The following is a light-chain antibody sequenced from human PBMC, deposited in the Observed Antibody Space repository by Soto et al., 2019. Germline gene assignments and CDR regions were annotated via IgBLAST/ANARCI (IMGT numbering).Light chain of an antibody. V-gene: IGLV2-23*01. CDR3: CSNAVSGTYV. CDR2: EGN. J-gene: IGLJ1*01. Sequence: QSALTQPASVSRSPGQSITISCTGTRSDVSWYQQHPGKAPKLMIYEGNKRPSGFSHRFSGSRSGNTASLTISGLQAEDEADYYCCSNAVSGTYVFGTGTKLTVL. CDR1: RSDV.